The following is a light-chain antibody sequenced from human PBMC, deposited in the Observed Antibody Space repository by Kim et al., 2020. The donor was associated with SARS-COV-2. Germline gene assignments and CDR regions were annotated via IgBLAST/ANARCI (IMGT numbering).Light chain of an antibody. V-gene: IGKV1-6*01. J-gene: IGKJ2*01. CDR2: AAS. CDR3: LQDYNYPYT. CDR1: QDIRND. Sequence: SASIGDIVTITCRSSQDIRNDLGWYQQKPGKAPELLIYAASILQSGVPSRFAACVSGSDFTLTISSLQPEDFATYYCLQDYNYPYTFGQGTKLEIK.